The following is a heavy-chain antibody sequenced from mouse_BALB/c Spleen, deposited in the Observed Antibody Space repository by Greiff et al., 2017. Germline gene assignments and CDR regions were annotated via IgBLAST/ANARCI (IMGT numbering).Heavy chain of an antibody. CDR3: ARYLYYGSEGFDY. V-gene: IGHV1-69*01. CDR2: IDTSDSYT. Sequence: VQLQQPGAELVMPGASVKMSCKASGYTFTDYWMHWVKQRPGQGLEWIGAIDTSDSYTSYNQKFKGKATLTVDESSSTAYMQLSSLTSEDSAVYYCARYLYYGSEGFDYWGQGTTLTVSS. J-gene: IGHJ2*01. D-gene: IGHD1-1*01. CDR1: GYTFTDYW.